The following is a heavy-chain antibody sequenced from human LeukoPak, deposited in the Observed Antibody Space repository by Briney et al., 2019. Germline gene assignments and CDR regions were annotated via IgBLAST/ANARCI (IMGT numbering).Heavy chain of an antibody. V-gene: IGHV3-33*01. CDR1: GFTFSSYG. D-gene: IGHD6-19*01. CDR3: ARDHKVALAVAYYGMDV. J-gene: IGHJ6*02. Sequence: GRSLRLFCAASGFTFSSYGMHWVRQAPGKGLEWVAVIWYDGSNKYYADSVKGRFTISRDNSKNTLYLQMNSLRAEDTAVYYCARDHKVALAVAYYGMDVWGQGTTVTVSS. CDR2: IWYDGSNK.